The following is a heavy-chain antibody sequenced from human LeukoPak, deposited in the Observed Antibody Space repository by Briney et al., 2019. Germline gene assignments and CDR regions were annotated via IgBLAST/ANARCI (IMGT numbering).Heavy chain of an antibody. D-gene: IGHD3-10*01. Sequence: GASVKVSCKASGYTFTGYYMHWVRQAPGQGPEWMGWINPNSGGTNYAQKFQGRVTMTRDTSISTAYMELSRLRSDDTAVYYCARDRYGSGSYYNGDLDYWGQGTLVTVSS. V-gene: IGHV1-2*02. J-gene: IGHJ4*02. CDR1: GYTFTGYY. CDR3: ARDRYGSGSYYNGDLDY. CDR2: INPNSGGT.